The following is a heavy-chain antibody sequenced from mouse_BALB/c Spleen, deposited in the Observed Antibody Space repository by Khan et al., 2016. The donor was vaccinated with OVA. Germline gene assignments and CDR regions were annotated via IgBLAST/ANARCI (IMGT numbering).Heavy chain of an antibody. CDR1: GYTFTSYW. J-gene: IGHJ3*01. Sequence: VQLQQSGTVLARPGASVKMSCKASGYTFTSYWMHWVKQRPGQGLEWIGDIYPGNTDTNYNQKFKGKAKLTAVTSTSTAYMELSSLTNEDSAVYYVTRRNWGGAWFAYRGQGAL. CDR3: TRRNWGGAWFAY. D-gene: IGHD4-1*01. CDR2: IYPGNTDT. V-gene: IGHV1-5*01.